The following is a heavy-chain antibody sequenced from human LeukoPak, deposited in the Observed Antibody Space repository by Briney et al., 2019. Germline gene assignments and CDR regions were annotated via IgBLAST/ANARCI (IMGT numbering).Heavy chain of an antibody. D-gene: IGHD3-16*01. CDR1: GYTFTDYY. CDR2: ISPNSGGT. Sequence: ASVKVSCKASGYTFTDYYMHWVREAPGQGLEWMGWISPNSGGTNYAQKFQGRVTMTRDTSISTAYMELSRLRSDDTAVYYCARDYVGDNWFDPWGQGTLVTVSS. CDR3: ARDYVGDNWFDP. V-gene: IGHV1-2*02. J-gene: IGHJ5*02.